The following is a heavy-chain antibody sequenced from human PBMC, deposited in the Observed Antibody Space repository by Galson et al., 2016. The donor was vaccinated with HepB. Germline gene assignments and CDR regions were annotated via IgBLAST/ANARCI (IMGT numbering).Heavy chain of an antibody. D-gene: IGHD6-13*01. CDR1: GGSVSSHNYY. V-gene: IGHV4-39*01. CDR3: ARVGPGSSWYPGRVFWFDP. J-gene: IGHJ5*02. Sequence: SETLSLTCTVSGGSVSSHNYYWGWIRQPPGKGLEWIGSIYYSGSTYYNPSLKSRVTISVDTSKNQFSLKLSSVTAADTAVYYCARVGPGSSWYPGRVFWFDPWGQGTLVTVSS. CDR2: IYYSGST.